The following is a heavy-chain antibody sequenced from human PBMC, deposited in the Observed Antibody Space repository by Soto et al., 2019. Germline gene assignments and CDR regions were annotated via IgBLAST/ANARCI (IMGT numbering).Heavy chain of an antibody. CDR2: IYYSGST. D-gene: IGHD3-3*01. V-gene: IGHV4-31*03. Sequence: SETLSLTCTVSGGSISSGGYYWSWIRQHPGKGLEWIGYIYYSGSTYYNPSLKSRVTISVDTSKNQFSLKLSSVTAADTAVYYCARMARITIFGVVIGSRERDPYYYYYRDVWGKGTTVTVSS. J-gene: IGHJ6*03. CDR1: GGSISSGGYY. CDR3: ARMARITIFGVVIGSRERDPYYYYYRDV.